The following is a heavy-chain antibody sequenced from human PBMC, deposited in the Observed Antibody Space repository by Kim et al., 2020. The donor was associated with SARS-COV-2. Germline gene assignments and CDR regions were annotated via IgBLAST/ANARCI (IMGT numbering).Heavy chain of an antibody. CDR1: GGSISSYY. Sequence: SETLSLTCTVSGGSISSYYWSWIRQPPGKGLEWIGYIYYSGSTNYNPSLKSGVTISVDTSKNQFLLKLSSVTAADTAVFYCARAGRITICGVVGWFDPWG. CDR3: ARAGRITICGVVGWFDP. V-gene: IGHV4-59*01. CDR2: IYYSGST. J-gene: IGHJ5*02. D-gene: IGHD3-3*01.